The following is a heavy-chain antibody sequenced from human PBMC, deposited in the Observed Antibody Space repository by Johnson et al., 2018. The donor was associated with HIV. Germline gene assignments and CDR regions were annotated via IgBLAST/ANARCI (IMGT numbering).Heavy chain of an antibody. CDR1: GFTFGDYA. D-gene: IGHD6-19*01. CDR3: TRAVAGKFAFDI. V-gene: IGHV3-49*04. Sequence: VQLVESGGGLVQPGRSLRLYCTASGFTFGDYAMSWVRQAPGKGLEWVGFIRSKAYGGTTEYAASVKGRFTISRDDSKSIAYLQMNSLKTEDTAVYYCTRAVAGKFAFDIWGQGTMVTVSS. CDR2: IRSKAYGGTT. J-gene: IGHJ3*02.